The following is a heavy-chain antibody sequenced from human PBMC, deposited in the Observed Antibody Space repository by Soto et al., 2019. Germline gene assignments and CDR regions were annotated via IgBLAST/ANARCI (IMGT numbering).Heavy chain of an antibody. Sequence: PGESLKISCKGSGYSFTSYWIAWVRQMPGKGLEWMGRIDPSDSYTNYSPSFQGHVTISADKSISTAYLQWSSLKASDTAMYYCVRRRTSGSYYYYGMDVWGQGTTVTVSS. CDR3: VRRRTSGSYYYYGMDV. D-gene: IGHD1-1*01. J-gene: IGHJ6*02. V-gene: IGHV5-10-1*01. CDR2: IDPSDSYT. CDR1: GYSFTSYW.